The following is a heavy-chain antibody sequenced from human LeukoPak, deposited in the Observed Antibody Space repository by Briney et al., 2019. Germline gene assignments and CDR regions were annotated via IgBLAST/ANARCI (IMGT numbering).Heavy chain of an antibody. Sequence: GGSLRLPCAASGFTFTSYWMTWVRQAPGKGLEWVANINPDGTKKTYVDSVKGRFTISRDNAENSLHLQMNSLRVEDTAVYYCASQPAVVDLDCWGQGTLVTVSS. J-gene: IGHJ4*02. D-gene: IGHD5-18*01. V-gene: IGHV3-7*01. CDR3: ASQPAVVDLDC. CDR1: GFTFTSYW. CDR2: INPDGTKK.